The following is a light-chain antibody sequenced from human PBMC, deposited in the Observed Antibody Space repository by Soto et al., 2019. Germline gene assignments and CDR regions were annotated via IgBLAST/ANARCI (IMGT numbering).Light chain of an antibody. J-gene: IGLJ2*01. CDR3: QSYDSSLSTSV. Sequence: VLTQPPSVSGAPGQRVTISCTGSSSNIGAGYDVNWYQQLPGTAPKVLIYGNSNRPSGVPDRFSGSKSGASASLAITGLQAEDEADYYCQSYDSSLSTSVFGGGTKVTVL. CDR1: SSNIGAGYD. V-gene: IGLV1-40*01. CDR2: GNS.